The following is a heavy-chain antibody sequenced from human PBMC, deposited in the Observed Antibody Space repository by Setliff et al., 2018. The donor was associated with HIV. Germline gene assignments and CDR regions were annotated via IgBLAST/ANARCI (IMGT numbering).Heavy chain of an antibody. Sequence: SGPTLVNPTQTLTLTCTFSAFSLTTRGMSVSWIRQPPGKALEWLARIDWDDNTYYSASLKTRLTLSKDTSKSQVVLTMTNMDPVDTATYYCARISATHYDFWSGSIDYWGQGTLVTVSS. CDR3: ARISATHYDFWSGSIDY. CDR2: IDWDDNT. J-gene: IGHJ4*02. V-gene: IGHV2-70*11. D-gene: IGHD3-3*01. CDR1: AFSLTTRGMS.